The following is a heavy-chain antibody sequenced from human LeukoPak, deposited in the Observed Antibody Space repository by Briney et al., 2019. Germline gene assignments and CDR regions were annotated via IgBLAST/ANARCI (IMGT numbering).Heavy chain of an antibody. CDR1: GFTFSNYW. D-gene: IGHD3-16*01. CDR2: INSDGINT. Sequence: GGSLRLSCAASGFTFSNYWMHWVRQAPGKGLVWVSRINSDGINTSYADSVKGRFTISRDNAKNTLNLQMNSLRAEDTAVYYCARGDKDYGEWGQGTLVTVSS. J-gene: IGHJ4*02. V-gene: IGHV3-74*01. CDR3: ARGDKDYGE.